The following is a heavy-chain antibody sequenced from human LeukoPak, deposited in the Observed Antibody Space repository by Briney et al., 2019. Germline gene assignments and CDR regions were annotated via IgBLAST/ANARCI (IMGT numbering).Heavy chain of an antibody. CDR2: VSAGGGDT. V-gene: IGHV3-23*01. Sequence: GGSLRLSCAASGFTFSNYAMTWVRQAPGKGLEWVSAVSAGGGDTYYADSVKGRFTIFRDNSKSTLYLQMNSLRAEDTAVYYCAKDYCTGTNCYGDYWGQGTLVTVSS. CDR3: AKDYCTGTNCYGDY. CDR1: GFTFSNYA. D-gene: IGHD2-2*01. J-gene: IGHJ4*02.